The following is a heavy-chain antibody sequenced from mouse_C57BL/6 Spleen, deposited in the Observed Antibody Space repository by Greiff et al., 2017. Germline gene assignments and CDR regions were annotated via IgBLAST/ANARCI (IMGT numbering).Heavy chain of an antibody. D-gene: IGHD1-1*01. CDR1: GFTFSDYG. J-gene: IGHJ4*01. V-gene: IGHV5-17*01. Sequence: DVMLVESGGGLVKPGGSLKLSCAASGFTFSDYGMHWVRQAPEKGLEWVAYISSGSSTIYYADTVKGRFTISRDNAKNTLFLQMTSLRSEDTAMYYCARWYYGSRAMDYWGQGTSVTVSS. CDR2: ISSGSSTI. CDR3: ARWYYGSRAMDY.